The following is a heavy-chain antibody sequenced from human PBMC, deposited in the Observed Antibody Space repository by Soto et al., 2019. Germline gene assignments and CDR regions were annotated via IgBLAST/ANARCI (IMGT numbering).Heavy chain of an antibody. D-gene: IGHD3-10*01. CDR1: GGSFSGYY. CDR3: ARARLLWFGELFPYYYYGMDV. V-gene: IGHV4-34*01. CDR2: INHSGST. Sequence: SETLSLTCAVYGGSFSGYYWSWIRQPPGKGLEWIGEINHSGSTNYNPSLKSRVTISVDTSKNQFSLKLSSVTAADTAVYYCARARLLWFGELFPYYYYGMDVWGQGTTVTVSS. J-gene: IGHJ6*02.